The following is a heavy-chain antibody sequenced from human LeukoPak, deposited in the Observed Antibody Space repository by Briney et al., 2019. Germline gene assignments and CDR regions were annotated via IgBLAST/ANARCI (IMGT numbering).Heavy chain of an antibody. CDR3: ARGRRYCSSTSCYHPYYYMDV. Sequence: SETLSLTCAVYGGSFSGYYWSWIRQPPGKGLEWIGDINHSGSTNYNPSLKSRVTISVDTSKNQFSLKPSSVTAADTAVYYCARGRRYCSSTSCYHPYYYMDVWGKGTTVTVSS. CDR1: GGSFSGYY. CDR2: INHSGST. V-gene: IGHV4-34*01. J-gene: IGHJ6*03. D-gene: IGHD2-2*01.